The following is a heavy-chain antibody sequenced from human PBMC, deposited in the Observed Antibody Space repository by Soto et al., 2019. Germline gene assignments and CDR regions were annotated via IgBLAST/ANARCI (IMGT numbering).Heavy chain of an antibody. CDR3: AREIGPVGWQQRGKGEIDY. Sequence: QVQLVESGGGLVKPGGSLRLSCAASGFTFSDYYMSWIRKAPGKGLEWVSYISSSGSTIYYADSVKVRFTISRDNAKNSLYLQMNSLRAEDTAVYYCAREIGPVGWQQRGKGEIDYWGQGTLVTVSS. D-gene: IGHD6-13*01. CDR2: ISSSGSTI. V-gene: IGHV3-11*01. J-gene: IGHJ4*02. CDR1: GFTFSDYY.